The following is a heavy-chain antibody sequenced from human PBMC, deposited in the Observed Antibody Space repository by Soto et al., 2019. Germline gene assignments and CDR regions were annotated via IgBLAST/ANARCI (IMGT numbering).Heavy chain of an antibody. Sequence: LSLTCTVSGGSISSGGYYWSWIRQHPGKGLEWIGYIYYSGSTYYNPSLKSRVTISVDTSKNQFSLKLSSVSAADTAVYYCARAPYYDFWSGYQYNWFDPWGQGTLVTVSS. J-gene: IGHJ5*02. CDR3: ARAPYYDFWSGYQYNWFDP. V-gene: IGHV4-31*03. CDR2: IYYSGST. D-gene: IGHD3-3*01. CDR1: GGSISSGGYY.